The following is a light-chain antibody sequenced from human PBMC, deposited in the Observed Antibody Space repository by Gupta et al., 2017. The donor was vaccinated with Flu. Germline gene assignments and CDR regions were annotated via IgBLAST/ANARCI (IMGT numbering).Light chain of an antibody. CDR3: QQYHTYPFT. CDR1: HDIRNY. J-gene: IGKJ3*01. CDR2: AAS. V-gene: IGKV1-16*02. Sequence: PPSLSASVGDRVTITCRASHDIRNYLAWFQQRPGEAPKSLIYAASNLQSGVPSHFSGSGSGTDFTLTINSLQPEDFATYYSQQYHTYPFTFGPGTKVDV.